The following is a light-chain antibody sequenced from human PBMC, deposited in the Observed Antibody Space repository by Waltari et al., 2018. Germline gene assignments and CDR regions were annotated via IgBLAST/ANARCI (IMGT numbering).Light chain of an antibody. V-gene: IGKV1-5*03. Sequence: DIQMTQSPSTLSASVGDRDTITCRASQSISSWVAWYQQKPGTAPKLLIYKASTLETGVPSRFSGSGFGTEFTLTISSLQPDDFATYYCQQYNTYSAFGPGTKVDI. CDR2: KAS. CDR3: QQYNTYSA. CDR1: QSISSW. J-gene: IGKJ3*01.